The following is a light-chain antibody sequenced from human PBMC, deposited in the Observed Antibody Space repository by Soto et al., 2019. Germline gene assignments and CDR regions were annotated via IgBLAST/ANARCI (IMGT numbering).Light chain of an antibody. Sequence: DIQMTQSPSSLSASVGDRVTITCQASQDITNYLNWYQQKPGKAPNLLIYGASNLETGVPSRFSGSGSGIDFTFTISSLQAEYIGTYVCQQYDSVFTFGQGTRLEIK. CDR2: GAS. CDR3: QQYDSVFT. CDR1: QDITNY. V-gene: IGKV1-33*01. J-gene: IGKJ5*01.